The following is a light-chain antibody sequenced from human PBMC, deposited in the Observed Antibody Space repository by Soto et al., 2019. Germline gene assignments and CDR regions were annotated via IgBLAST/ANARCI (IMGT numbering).Light chain of an antibody. V-gene: IGLV2-14*01. Sequence: QSVLTQPASVSGSPGQSITISCTGTSSDVGGYNCVSWYQQHPGKAPKFMIYDVSNRPSGVSTRFSGSKSGNTASLTISGLQAEDEADYYCNSYTTSNTRQIVFGTGTKLTVL. CDR2: DVS. CDR3: NSYTTSNTRQIV. CDR1: SSDVGGYNC. J-gene: IGLJ1*01.